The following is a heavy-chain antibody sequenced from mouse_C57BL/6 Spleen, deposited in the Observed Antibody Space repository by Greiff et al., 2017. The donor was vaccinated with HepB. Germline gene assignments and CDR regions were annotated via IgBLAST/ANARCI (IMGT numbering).Heavy chain of an antibody. V-gene: IGHV1-18*01. Sequence: EVQLQQSGPELVKPGASVKIPCKASGYTFTDYHMDWVKQSHGKSLAWIGDINPNNGGTIYNQKFKGNATLTVDKSSSTAYMALRSLTSEDTAVYYCSRAGYYTGFAYWGQGTLVTVSA. CDR2: INPNNGGT. J-gene: IGHJ3*01. D-gene: IGHD2-12*01. CDR3: SRAGYYTGFAY. CDR1: GYTFTDYH.